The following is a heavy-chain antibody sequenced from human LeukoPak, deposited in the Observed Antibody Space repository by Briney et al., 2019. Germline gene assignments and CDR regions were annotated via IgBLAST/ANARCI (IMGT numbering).Heavy chain of an antibody. CDR3: ARRYYYYYMDV. CDR1: GYTFTGYY. V-gene: IGHV1-2*02. CDR2: INPNSGGT. J-gene: IGHJ6*03. Sequence: ASVKVSCKASGYTFTGYYMHWVRQAPGQGLEWMGWINPNSGGTKYAQRFQGRVTMTGDTSISTAYMELSRLRSDDTAVYYCARRYYYYYMDVWGKGTTVTVSS.